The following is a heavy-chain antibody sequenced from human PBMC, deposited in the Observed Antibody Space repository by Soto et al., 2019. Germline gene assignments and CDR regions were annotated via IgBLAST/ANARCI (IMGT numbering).Heavy chain of an antibody. CDR3: ARALETGTTGYYYYGMDV. Sequence: QVQLVQSGAEVKKPGSSVKVSCKASGGTFSSYAISWVRQAPGQGLEWMGGVIPIFGTANYAQKFQGRVTITADESTSTAYMELSSLRSEDTAVYYCARALETGTTGYYYYGMDVWGQGTTVTVSS. CDR1: GGTFSSYA. D-gene: IGHD1-1*01. V-gene: IGHV1-69*01. J-gene: IGHJ6*02. CDR2: VIPIFGTA.